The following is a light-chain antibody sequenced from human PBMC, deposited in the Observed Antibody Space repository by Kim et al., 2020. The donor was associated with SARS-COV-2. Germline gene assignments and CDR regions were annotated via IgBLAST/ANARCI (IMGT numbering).Light chain of an antibody. J-gene: IGLJ3*02. CDR2: RNN. CDR1: NSNY. CDR3: AAWDDSLSGRV. V-gene: IGLV1-47*01. Sequence: ELTQPPSASGTPGQRVTISCSGINSNYVYWYQRLPGTAPKLLIYRNNHRPSGVPDRFSGSKSDTSAPLAISGLRSDDEADYFCAAWDDSLSGRVFGGGTQLTVL.